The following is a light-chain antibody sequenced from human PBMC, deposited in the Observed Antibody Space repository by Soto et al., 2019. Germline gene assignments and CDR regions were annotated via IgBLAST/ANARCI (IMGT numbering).Light chain of an antibody. J-gene: IGKJ4*01. Sequence: IQMTRWPSSLSGSVVDRVSITCRASQSISSYLNWYQQKPGKAPKLLIYAASSLQSGVPSRFSGSGSGTDFTLTISSLQPEDFATYYCQQSYSTPPVTFGGGTKVDIK. CDR3: QQSYSTPPVT. CDR2: AAS. V-gene: IGKV1-39*01. CDR1: QSISSY.